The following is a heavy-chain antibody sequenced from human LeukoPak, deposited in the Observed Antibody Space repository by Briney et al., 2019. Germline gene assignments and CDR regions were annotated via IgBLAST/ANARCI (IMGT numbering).Heavy chain of an antibody. CDR2: IVVCSGNT. J-gene: IGHJ6*02. CDR3: AAEKHYYGSGSAYYYYGMDV. D-gene: IGHD3-10*01. Sequence: ASVTVSCKASGFTFTSSAMQWVRQARGQRLEWIGWIVVCSGNTNYAQKFQERVTITRDMSTGTAYTELSSLRSEDTAVYYCAAEKHYYGSGSAYYYYGMDVWGQGTTVTASS. V-gene: IGHV1-58*02. CDR1: GFTFTSSA.